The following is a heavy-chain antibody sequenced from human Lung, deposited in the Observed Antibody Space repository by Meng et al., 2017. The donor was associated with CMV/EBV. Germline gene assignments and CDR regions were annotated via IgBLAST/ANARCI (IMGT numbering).Heavy chain of an antibody. J-gene: IGHJ4*02. CDR1: IRPDNYV. Sequence: IRPDNYVWCWIPLPPGKRLEWVGYFPYSRDTSSIPSLQSRLTVTFHPSTTQFSLRLTSVTAADTAVYYCVRGLYYLAGDGYYHDFWGPGTLVTVSS. CDR3: VRGLYYLAGDGYYHDF. D-gene: IGHD2-21*01. CDR2: FPYSRDT. V-gene: IGHV4-30-4*01.